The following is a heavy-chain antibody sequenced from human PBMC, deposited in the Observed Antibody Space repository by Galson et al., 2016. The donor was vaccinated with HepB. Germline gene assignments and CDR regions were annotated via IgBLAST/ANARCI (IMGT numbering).Heavy chain of an antibody. D-gene: IGHD2-2*01. V-gene: IGHV3-23*01. CDR2: ISGDGAP. Sequence: SLRLSCAASGFTFSSYAMNWVRQAPGKGLEWVSSISGDGAPYYVDSMKGRFTISRDNSKDPLYLQMISLRAEDTAVYYCARDRGFYSSTWDWGQGTLVTVSS. J-gene: IGHJ4*02. CDR1: GFTFSSYA. CDR3: ARDRGFYSSTWD.